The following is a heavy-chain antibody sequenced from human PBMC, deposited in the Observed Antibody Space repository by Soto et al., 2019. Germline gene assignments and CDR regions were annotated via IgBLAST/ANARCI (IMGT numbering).Heavy chain of an antibody. D-gene: IGHD2-15*01. J-gene: IGHJ6*02. CDR2: IIPIFGTA. CDR1: GGTFSSYA. CDR3: ARDCSGGSRAPCIYYGMDV. V-gene: IGHV1-69*01. Sequence: QVQLVQSGAEVKKPGSSVKVSCKASGGTFSSYAISWVRQARGQGLEWMGGIIPIFGTANYAQKFQGRVTITADESTSTAYMELSSLRSEDTAVYYCARDCSGGSRAPCIYYGMDVWGQGTTVTVSS.